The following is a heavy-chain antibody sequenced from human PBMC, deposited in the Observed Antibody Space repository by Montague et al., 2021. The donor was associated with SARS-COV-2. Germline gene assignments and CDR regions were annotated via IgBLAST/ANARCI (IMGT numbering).Heavy chain of an antibody. J-gene: IGHJ6*02. CDR1: GGSISGYY. Sequence: SETLSLTCTVSGGSISGYYWSWIRQAPGKVLEWIAYISYRGNTNYNPSLKSRVSISLEESKSQFSLKLSSVTAADTAVHFCGRTPGRGGMDVWGQGTTVTVS. V-gene: IGHV4-59*01. CDR2: ISYRGNT. CDR3: GRTPGRGGMDV. D-gene: IGHD3-10*01.